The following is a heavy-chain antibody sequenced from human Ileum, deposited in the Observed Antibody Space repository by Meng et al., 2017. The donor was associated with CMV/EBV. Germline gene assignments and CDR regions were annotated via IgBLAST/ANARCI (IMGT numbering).Heavy chain of an antibody. Sequence: SETLSLTCTVSGGSISSSSYYWGWIRQPPGKGLEWIGSSYYSGSTYYNPSLKSRVTISVDTSKNQFSLKLSSVTAADTTVYYCARKTGWFDPWGQGTLVTVSS. CDR2: SYYSGST. CDR1: GGSISSSSYY. V-gene: IGHV4-39*07. J-gene: IGHJ5*02. CDR3: ARKTGWFDP.